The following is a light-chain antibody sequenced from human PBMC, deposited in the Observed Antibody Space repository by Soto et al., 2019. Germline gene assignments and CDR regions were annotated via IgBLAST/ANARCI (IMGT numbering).Light chain of an antibody. J-gene: IGKJ4*01. V-gene: IGKV1-39*01. CDR2: VAS. CDR1: QSISSY. CDR3: QPSSSTPPT. Sequence: DIQMTQSPSSLSASVGDRVTITCRASQSISSYLSWYQQKPGEAPKLLINVASTLQSGVPSRFSGSGSGTDFPLGNSSLQPGDFATYYCQPSSSTPPTFGGGNRVEIK.